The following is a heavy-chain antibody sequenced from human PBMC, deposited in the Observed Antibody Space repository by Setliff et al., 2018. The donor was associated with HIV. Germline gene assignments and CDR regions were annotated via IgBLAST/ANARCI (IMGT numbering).Heavy chain of an antibody. V-gene: IGHV4-34*01. CDR1: GGSFSGYY. J-gene: IGHJ4*02. Sequence: SETLSLTCAVYGGSFSGYYWSWIRQPPGKGLEWIGEINHSGSTNYNPSLKSRVTISVDTSKNQFSLKLSSVTAADTGVYYCATFFVSTATTQDYWGQGTLVTVSS. D-gene: IGHD4-17*01. CDR3: ATFFVSTATTQDY. CDR2: INHSGST.